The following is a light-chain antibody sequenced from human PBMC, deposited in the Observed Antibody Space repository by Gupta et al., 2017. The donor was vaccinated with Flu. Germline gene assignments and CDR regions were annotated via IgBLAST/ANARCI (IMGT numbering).Light chain of an antibody. CDR3: QEDDNLPYT. J-gene: IGKJ2*01. CDR2: DAS. CDR1: QDINDF. V-gene: IGKV1-33*01. Sequence: DIQMTQSPSSLSASIGDRVTFTCQASQDINDFLNWYQQKPGKAPKLLISDASSLETGVPSRFNGSASGTTFTFTISILHPEDVATYYCQEDDNLPYTFGQGTKMEIK.